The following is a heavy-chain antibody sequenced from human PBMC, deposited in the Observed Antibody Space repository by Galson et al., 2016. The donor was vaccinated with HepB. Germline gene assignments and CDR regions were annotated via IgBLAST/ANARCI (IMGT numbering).Heavy chain of an antibody. CDR2: ISSSGSTI. J-gene: IGHJ6*02. D-gene: IGHD3-3*01. Sequence: SLRLSCAASGLTFSDYGMNWVRQAPGKGLEWISYISSSGSTIYYADSVKDRFTSSRDNAKNSVYLQMNSLRDEDTAVYYCARDTHFHKYEFWSGYYGFGMDVWGQGTTVTVSS. V-gene: IGHV3-48*02. CDR1: GLTFSDYG. CDR3: ARDTHFHKYEFWSGYYGFGMDV.